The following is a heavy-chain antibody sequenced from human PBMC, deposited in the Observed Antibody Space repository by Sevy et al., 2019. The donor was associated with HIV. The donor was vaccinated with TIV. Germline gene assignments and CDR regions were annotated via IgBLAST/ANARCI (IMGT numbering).Heavy chain of an antibody. CDR1: GFTVSSNY. Sequence: GGSLRLSCAASGFTVSSNYMSWVRQAPGKGVEWVSVIYSSGNTYYADSVKGRFTISRDNSKNTRYLQMNNLGAEDTGVYYCARFPTGMWGQGTLVTVSS. J-gene: IGHJ4*02. CDR3: ARFPTGM. D-gene: IGHD7-27*01. V-gene: IGHV3-53*01. CDR2: IYSSGNT.